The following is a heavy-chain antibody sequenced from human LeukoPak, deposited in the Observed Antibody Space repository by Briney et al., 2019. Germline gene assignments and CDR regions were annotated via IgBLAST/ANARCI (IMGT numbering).Heavy chain of an antibody. D-gene: IGHD6-13*01. Sequence: SETLSLTCTVSGGSISSSSYYWGWIRQPPGKGLEWIGSIYYSGSTYYNPSLKSRVTISVDTSKNQFSLKLSPVTAADTAVYYCARDRPSSSWYWGEAFDIWGQGTMVTVSS. CDR2: IYYSGST. J-gene: IGHJ3*02. CDR3: ARDRPSSSWYWGEAFDI. V-gene: IGHV4-39*07. CDR1: GGSISSSSYY.